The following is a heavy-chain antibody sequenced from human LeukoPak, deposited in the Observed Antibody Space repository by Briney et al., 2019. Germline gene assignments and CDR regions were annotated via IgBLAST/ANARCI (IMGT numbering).Heavy chain of an antibody. Sequence: SETLSLTCAVYGGSFSGYYWSWIRQPPGKGLEWIGEINHSGSTNYNPSLKSQVTISVDTSKNQFSLKLSSVTAADTAVYYCARGHQGSSLPVGYWGQGTLVTVSS. CDR3: ARGHQGSSLPVGY. J-gene: IGHJ4*02. V-gene: IGHV4-34*01. CDR1: GGSFSGYY. CDR2: INHSGST. D-gene: IGHD6-6*01.